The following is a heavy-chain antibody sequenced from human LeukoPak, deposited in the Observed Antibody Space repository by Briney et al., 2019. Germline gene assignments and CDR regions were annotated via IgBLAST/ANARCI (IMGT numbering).Heavy chain of an antibody. CDR3: AKDSSGWFGEFDY. J-gene: IGHJ4*02. V-gene: IGHV3-23*01. CDR1: GFTFSSNA. D-gene: IGHD3-10*01. CDR2: ISGSGGST. Sequence: PGGSLRLSCAASGFTFSSNAMSWVRQAPGKGMEWVSAISGSGGSTYYADSVKGRFTISRDNSKNTLYLQMNSLRAEDTAVYYCAKDSSGWFGEFDYWGQGTLVTVSS.